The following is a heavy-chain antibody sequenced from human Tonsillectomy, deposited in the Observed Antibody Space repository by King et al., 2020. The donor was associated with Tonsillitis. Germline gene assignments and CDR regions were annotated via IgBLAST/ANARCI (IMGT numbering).Heavy chain of an antibody. CDR1: GFSLSTSGMG. D-gene: IGHD5-12*01. J-gene: IGHJ4*02. Sequence: VTLKESGQTLVRPPQTLTLTCTFSGFSLSTSGMGVAWIRQPPGKGLECLALIYWNDDKRFSPSLKSRLTITKDTAENQVVLTLTNMDPGDTATYYCAHILAKWPLYYFDYWGQGTPVTVSS. CDR3: AHILAKWPLYYFDY. V-gene: IGHV2-5*01. CDR2: IYWNDDK.